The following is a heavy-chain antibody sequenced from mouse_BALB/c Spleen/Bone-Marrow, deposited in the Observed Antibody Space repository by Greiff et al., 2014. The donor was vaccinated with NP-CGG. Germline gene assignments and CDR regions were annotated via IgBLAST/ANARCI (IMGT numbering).Heavy chain of an antibody. Sequence: VQLQQSGAELARPGASVKLSCKASGHTFTDYYINWVKQRTGQGLEWIGEIYPGSGNTYYNEKFKGKATLTADKSSSTAYMQLSSLTSEDSAVYFCARREYGNGGFAYWGQGTLVTVPA. CDR2: IYPGSGNT. J-gene: IGHJ3*01. CDR3: ARREYGNGGFAY. CDR1: GHTFTDYY. D-gene: IGHD2-10*02. V-gene: IGHV1-77*01.